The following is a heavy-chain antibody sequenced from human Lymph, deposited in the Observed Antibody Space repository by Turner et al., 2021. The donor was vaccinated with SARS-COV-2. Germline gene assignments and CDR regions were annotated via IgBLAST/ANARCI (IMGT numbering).Heavy chain of an antibody. CDR1: GFTFSSYA. CDR3: ARDTGGQVDV. J-gene: IGHJ6*02. CDR2: ISYDGSNK. D-gene: IGHD2-8*02. Sequence: QVQLVESGGGVVQPGRSLRLSCAASGFTFSSYAMHWVRQAPGKGLEWVAGISYDGSNKYYADSVKGRFTISRDNSKNTLYLQMNSLRAEDTAVYDCARDTGGQVDVWGQGTTVTVSS. V-gene: IGHV3-30-3*01.